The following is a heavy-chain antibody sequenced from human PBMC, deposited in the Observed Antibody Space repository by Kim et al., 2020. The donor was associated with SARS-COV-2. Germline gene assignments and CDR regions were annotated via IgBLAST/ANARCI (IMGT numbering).Heavy chain of an antibody. Sequence: GGSLRLSCAASGFSFSDYYMSWIRQAPGKGLEWVAYINSDGSSIKYADSVNGRFTVSRDNAKKSQSLQMNSLTPDDTAVYYCVREPNYWGQGTRDTVSS. J-gene: IGHJ4*02. CDR2: INSDGSSI. V-gene: IGHV3-11*01. CDR1: GFSFSDYY. CDR3: VREPNY.